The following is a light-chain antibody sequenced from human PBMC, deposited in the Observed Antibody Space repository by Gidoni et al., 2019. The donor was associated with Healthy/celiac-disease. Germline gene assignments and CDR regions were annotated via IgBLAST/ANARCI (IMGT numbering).Light chain of an antibody. CDR2: LGS. CDR1: QSLLHSNGYNY. V-gene: IGKV2-28*01. CDR3: MQALQTPWT. J-gene: IGKJ1*01. Sequence: DIVLTQSPLSLPVTPGEPASISCRSSQSLLHSNGYNYVDWYLQKPGQSPQLLNYLGSNRASGVPNRFGGSGSGTDFTLKISRVEAEDVGVYYCMQALQTPWTFGQGTKVEIK.